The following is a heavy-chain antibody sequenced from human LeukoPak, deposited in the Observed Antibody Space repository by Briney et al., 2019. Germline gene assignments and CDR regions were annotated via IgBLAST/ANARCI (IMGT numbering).Heavy chain of an antibody. CDR3: ARVPAAYYYYYGMDV. Sequence: SVKVSCKASGGTFSSYAISWVRQAPGQGLEWMGRIIPILGIANYAQKFQGRVTITADKSTSTAYMELSSLRSEDTAVYYCARVPAAYYYYYGMDVWGQGTTVTVSS. V-gene: IGHV1-69*04. CDR1: GGTFSSYA. CDR2: IIPILGIA. D-gene: IGHD2-2*01. J-gene: IGHJ6*02.